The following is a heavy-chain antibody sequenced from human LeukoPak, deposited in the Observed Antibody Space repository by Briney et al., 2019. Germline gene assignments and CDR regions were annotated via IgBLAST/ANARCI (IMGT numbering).Heavy chain of an antibody. J-gene: IGHJ6*03. D-gene: IGHD3-22*01. CDR2: ISWDGGST. V-gene: IGHV3-43D*03. CDR3: AKDVGDGGYYYDSSGYYYAGMDV. CDR1: GFTFSIYW. Sequence: GGSLRLSCAASGFTFSIYWMHWVRQAPGKGLGWVSLISWDGGSTYYADSVKGRFTISRDNSKNSLYLQMNSLRAEDTALYYCAKDVGDGGYYYDSSGYYYAGMDVWGKGTTVTVSS.